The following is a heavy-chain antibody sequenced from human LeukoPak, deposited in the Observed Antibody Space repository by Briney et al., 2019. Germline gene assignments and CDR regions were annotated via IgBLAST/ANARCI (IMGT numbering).Heavy chain of an antibody. V-gene: IGHV3-66*04. J-gene: IGHJ1*01. CDR1: GFTVSNKH. Sequence: GGSLSLSCAASGFTVSNKHMSWVRQAPGQGLEWVSVIYSGGSTYYADSVKVRFTISRDNSKNTVYLLMNSLRAEDTAVYYCAAQDTAMGTAYCGQGSPLTVSS. D-gene: IGHD5-18*01. CDR2: IYSGGST. CDR3: AAQDTAMGTAY.